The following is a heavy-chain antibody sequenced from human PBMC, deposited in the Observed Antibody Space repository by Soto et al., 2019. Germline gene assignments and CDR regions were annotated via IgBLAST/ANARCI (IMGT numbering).Heavy chain of an antibody. CDR1: GGPIGSDY. Sequence: PSETLSLTCPVSGGPIGSDYWSWIRQPPGKGLEWIGYIYYRGSSYFKPSLKSRVTMSVDTSKNQFSLRLSYVTAADTAVYYCARTPIGSCSGGTCSNWFDPWGQGTLVTVSS. D-gene: IGHD2-15*01. J-gene: IGHJ5*02. V-gene: IGHV4-59*08. CDR3: ARTPIGSCSGGTCSNWFDP. CDR2: IYYRGSS.